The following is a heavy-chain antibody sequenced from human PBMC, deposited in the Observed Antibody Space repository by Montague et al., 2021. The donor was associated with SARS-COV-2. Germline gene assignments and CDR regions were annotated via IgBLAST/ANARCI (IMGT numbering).Heavy chain of an antibody. Sequence: SETLSLTCAVYGGFVSDYYWSWIRQPPGKGLEWIGEINHSGRTNYNPSXXSGVTTSVDTSKNQFSLKLTSVTAADTAVYYCARGPRITMIVVVITDIWFDPWGQGTLVTVSS. J-gene: IGHJ5*02. CDR2: INHSGRT. CDR3: ARGPRITMIVVVITDIWFDP. CDR1: GGFVSDYY. V-gene: IGHV4-34*01. D-gene: IGHD3-22*01.